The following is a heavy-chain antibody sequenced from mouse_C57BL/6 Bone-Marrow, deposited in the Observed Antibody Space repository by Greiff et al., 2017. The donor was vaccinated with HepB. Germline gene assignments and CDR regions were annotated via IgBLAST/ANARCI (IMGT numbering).Heavy chain of an antibody. CDR2: IYPGDGDT. J-gene: IGHJ2*01. Sequence: QVQLQQSGPELVKPGASVKISCKASGYAFSSSWMNWVKQRPGKGLEWIGRIYPGDGDTNYNGKFKGKATLTADKSSSTAYMQLSSLTSEDSAVYFCGRFSISPLWGQGTTLTVSS. V-gene: IGHV1-82*01. D-gene: IGHD2-3*01. CDR1: GYAFSSSW. CDR3: GRFSISPL.